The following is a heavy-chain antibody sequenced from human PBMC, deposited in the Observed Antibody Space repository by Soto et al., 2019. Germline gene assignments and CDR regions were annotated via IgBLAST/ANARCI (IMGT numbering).Heavy chain of an antibody. CDR3: AKDGDMAAAAYHFDY. J-gene: IGHJ4*02. CDR2: LSYDGGDK. V-gene: IGHV3-30*18. CDR1: GFTFNNYG. Sequence: GGSLRLSCAASGFTFNNYGMHWVRQAPGKGLEWVAVLSYDGGDKYYSDSVKGRFTISRDDFKKTLYLQLNSLRPEDTAIYYCAKDGDMAAAAYHFDYWGQGTLVTVSS. D-gene: IGHD6-13*01.